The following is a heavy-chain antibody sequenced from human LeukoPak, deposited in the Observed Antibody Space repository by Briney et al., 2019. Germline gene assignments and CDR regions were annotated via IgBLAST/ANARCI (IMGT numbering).Heavy chain of an antibody. CDR3: ARDTSGDSSGYVCDY. CDR1: GFTFSSYE. CDR2: ISSSGSTI. D-gene: IGHD3-22*01. Sequence: GGSLRLSCAASGFTFSSYEMNWVRQAPGKGLEWVSYISSSGSTIYYADSVKGRFTISRDNAKNSLYLQMNSLRAEDTAVYYCARDTSGDSSGYVCDYWGQGTLVTVSS. V-gene: IGHV3-48*03. J-gene: IGHJ4*02.